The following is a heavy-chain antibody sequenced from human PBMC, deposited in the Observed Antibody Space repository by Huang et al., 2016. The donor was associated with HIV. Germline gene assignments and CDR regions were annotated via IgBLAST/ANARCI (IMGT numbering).Heavy chain of an antibody. CDR2: ISPGMRTR. CDR1: GGSFNNFG. V-gene: IGHV1-69*13. Sequence: QVQLVQSGAEVRKPGSSVKVSCRASGGSFNNFGINWVRQAPGRGLEGMGGISPGMRTRNDAQRVKDSVTITADETTGVDDLEVTSLRSDDTAVYFCAKRGGAWGSPYAFDLWGPGTMVTVSS. J-gene: IGHJ3*01. D-gene: IGHD3-16*01. CDR3: AKRGGAWGSPYAFDL.